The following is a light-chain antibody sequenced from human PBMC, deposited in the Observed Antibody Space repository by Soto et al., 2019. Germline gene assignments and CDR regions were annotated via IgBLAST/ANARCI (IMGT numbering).Light chain of an antibody. Sequence: LRQFRGTLPFSAEQKAILSCRASQSVGSLLAWYQHNPGQAPRLLIFDASYRAAGISARFRGSGSGTDFTLTIDSLEPEDFAVYYCQQRTNWLWTLGQGTKVDIK. CDR3: QQRTNWLWT. J-gene: IGKJ1*01. V-gene: IGKV3-11*01. CDR2: DAS. CDR1: QSVGSL.